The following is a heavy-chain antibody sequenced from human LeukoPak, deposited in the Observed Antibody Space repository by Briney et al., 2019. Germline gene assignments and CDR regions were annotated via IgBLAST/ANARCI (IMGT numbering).Heavy chain of an antibody. Sequence: GASVKASCKASGYTFTGYYMHWVRQAPGQGLEWMGWINPNSGGTNYAQKFQGRVTMTRDTSISTAYMELSRLRSDDTAVYYCARDLTMVQGVPDYWGQGTLVTVSS. V-gene: IGHV1-2*02. CDR2: INPNSGGT. D-gene: IGHD3-10*01. CDR3: ARDLTMVQGVPDY. CDR1: GYTFTGYY. J-gene: IGHJ4*02.